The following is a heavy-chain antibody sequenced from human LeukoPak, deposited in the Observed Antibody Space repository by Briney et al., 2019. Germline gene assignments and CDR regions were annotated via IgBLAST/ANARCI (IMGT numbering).Heavy chain of an antibody. Sequence: SVKVSCKASGGTFSSYANSWVRQAPGQGLEWMGGIIPIFGTANYAQKFQGRVTITADESTSTAYMELSSLRSEDTAVYYCARPHYYGSGSYYDFDYWGQGTLVTVSS. CDR1: GGTFSSYA. V-gene: IGHV1-69*13. D-gene: IGHD3-10*01. J-gene: IGHJ4*02. CDR3: ARPHYYGSGSYYDFDY. CDR2: IIPIFGTA.